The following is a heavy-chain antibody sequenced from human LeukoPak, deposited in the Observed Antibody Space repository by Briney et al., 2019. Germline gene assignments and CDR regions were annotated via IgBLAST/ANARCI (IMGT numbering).Heavy chain of an antibody. CDR2: IYYAGDT. V-gene: IGHV4-39*01. Sequence: SETLSLTCTVSGGPVSSSSYYWGWVRQSPEKGLECIGTIYYAGDTYYNPSLESRLTISVDTSKNQFSLKLRSVTAADTDVYYCATWDSGRYSQIDNWGQGTLVTVSS. D-gene: IGHD1-26*01. CDR1: GGPVSSSSYY. CDR3: ATWDSGRYSQIDN. J-gene: IGHJ4*02.